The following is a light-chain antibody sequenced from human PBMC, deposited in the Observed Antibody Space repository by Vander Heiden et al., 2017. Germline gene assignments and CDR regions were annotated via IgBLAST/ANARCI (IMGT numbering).Light chain of an antibody. J-gene: IGKJ4*01. CDR3: QQYVSEPRPLT. V-gene: IGKV3-20*01. CDR1: QSVSSSH. CDR2: GAS. Sequence: VLTQSPGTLSLSPGEGAILSCRASQSVSSSHLAWYQQKPGQAPRLLIYGASSRATGIPDRFSGRGSGTDFTLTISRLEPEDFAVYYCQQYVSEPRPLTFGGGTKVEIK.